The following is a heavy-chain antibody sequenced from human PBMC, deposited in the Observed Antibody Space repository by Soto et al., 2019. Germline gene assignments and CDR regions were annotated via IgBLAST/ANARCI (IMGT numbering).Heavy chain of an antibody. J-gene: IGHJ6*02. CDR2: ISPYTGNT. Sequence: QVQLVQSGDEGKKPGASVKVSCKASGCIFVNYGIAWVRQAPRQGLEWMGWISPYTGNTHSASKVQGRLTMTTDTSTSTAYMDLGSLTSDDTAVYYCVMVDNYVTPTPQDVWGQGTTVTVSS. CDR3: VMVDNYVTPTPQDV. D-gene: IGHD3-16*01. V-gene: IGHV1-18*01. CDR1: GCIFVNYG.